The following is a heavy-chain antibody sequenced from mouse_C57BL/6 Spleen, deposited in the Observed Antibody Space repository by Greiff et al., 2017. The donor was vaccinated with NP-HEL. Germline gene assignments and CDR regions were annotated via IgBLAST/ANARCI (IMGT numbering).Heavy chain of an antibody. CDR2: IDPSDSYT. CDR3: ARFPIYDGYHYGAMDY. D-gene: IGHD2-3*01. J-gene: IGHJ4*01. CDR1: GYTFTSYW. Sequence: QVQLQQPGAELVMPGASVKLSCKASGYTFTSYWMHWVKQRPGQGLVWIGEIDPSDSYTNYNQKFKGKSTLTVDKSSSTAYMQLSSLTSEASAVYDCARFPIYDGYHYGAMDYWGQGTSVTVSS. V-gene: IGHV1-69*01.